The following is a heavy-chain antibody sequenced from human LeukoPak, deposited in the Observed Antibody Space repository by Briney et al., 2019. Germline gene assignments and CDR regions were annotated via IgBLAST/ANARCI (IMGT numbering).Heavy chain of an antibody. V-gene: IGHV1-69*06. D-gene: IGHD3-3*01. Sequence: ASVKVSCKASGYIFTGYYIHWVRQAPGQGLGWMGGIIPIFGTANYAQKLQGRVTITADKSTSTAYMELSSLRSEDTAVYYCARVGEYYDFWSGYNGGFDIWGQGTMVTVSS. CDR3: ARVGEYYDFWSGYNGGFDI. CDR2: IIPIFGTA. CDR1: GYIFTGYY. J-gene: IGHJ3*02.